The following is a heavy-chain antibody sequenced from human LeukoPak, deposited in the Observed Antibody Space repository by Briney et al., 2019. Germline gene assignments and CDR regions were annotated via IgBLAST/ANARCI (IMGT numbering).Heavy chain of an antibody. Sequence: SETLSLTCTVSGGSISSYYWSWIRQPPGKGLEWIGYIYYSGSTNYNPSLKSRATISVDTSKNQFSLKLSSVTAADTAVYYCAGSGYLDAFDIWGQGTMVTVSS. J-gene: IGHJ3*02. CDR2: IYYSGST. D-gene: IGHD3-3*01. CDR1: GGSISSYY. CDR3: AGSGYLDAFDI. V-gene: IGHV4-59*01.